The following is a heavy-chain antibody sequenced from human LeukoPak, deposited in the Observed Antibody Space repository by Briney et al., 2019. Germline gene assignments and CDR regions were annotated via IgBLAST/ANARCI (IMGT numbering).Heavy chain of an antibody. CDR3: EGGGNGMDV. CDR2: INGDGTIT. CDR1: GFIFSAYY. V-gene: IGHV3-74*01. J-gene: IGHJ6*02. D-gene: IGHD1-26*01. Sequence: GGSLRLSCEASGFIFSAYYMHWVRQAPGKGLVWVSHINGDGTITNYADSVKGRFTISRDNAKNSLYLQMNSLRSEDTAVYYCEGGGNGMDVWGQGTTVTVSS.